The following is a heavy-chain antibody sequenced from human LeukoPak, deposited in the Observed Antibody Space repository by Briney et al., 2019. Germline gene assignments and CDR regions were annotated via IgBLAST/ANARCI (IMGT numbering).Heavy chain of an antibody. D-gene: IGHD4-17*01. CDR3: ATCRDEFGDYGFTS. CDR2: IYNNGST. Sequence: PGGSLRLSCAASGFTFSSYSMNWIRQPPGEGLEWIGYIYNNGSTKYNPSLKTRVTISVDTSKNLFSLKLTSVTAADTAVYYCATCRDEFGDYGFTSWGQGTLVTVSS. V-gene: IGHV4-59*01. CDR1: GFTFSSYS. J-gene: IGHJ5*02.